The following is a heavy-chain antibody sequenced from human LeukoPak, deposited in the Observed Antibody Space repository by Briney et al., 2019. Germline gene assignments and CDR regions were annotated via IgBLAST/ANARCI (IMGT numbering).Heavy chain of an antibody. CDR2: MNPNSGNT. CDR3: ARGELWRSYYYGPGSFFDP. V-gene: IGHV1-8*03. J-gene: IGHJ5*02. Sequence: GSSVKVSCKASGYTFTSYDINWVRQATGQGLEWMGWMNPNSGNTGYAQKFQGRVTITRNTSISTAYMELSSLRSEDTAVYYCARGELWRSYYYGPGSFFDPWGQGTLVTVSS. D-gene: IGHD3-10*01. CDR1: GYTFTSYD.